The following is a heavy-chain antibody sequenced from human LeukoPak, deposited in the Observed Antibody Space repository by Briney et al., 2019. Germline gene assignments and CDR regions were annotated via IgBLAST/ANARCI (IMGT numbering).Heavy chain of an antibody. CDR2: INHSGST. V-gene: IGHV4-34*01. J-gene: IGHJ4*02. Sequence: SETLSLTCAVYGRSFSGYYWSWIRQPPGKGLEWIGEINHSGSTNYNPSLKSRVTISVDTSKNQFSLKLSSVTAADTAVYYCARGTAMGAFDYWGQGTLVTVSS. CDR1: GRSFSGYY. CDR3: ARGTAMGAFDY. D-gene: IGHD5-18*01.